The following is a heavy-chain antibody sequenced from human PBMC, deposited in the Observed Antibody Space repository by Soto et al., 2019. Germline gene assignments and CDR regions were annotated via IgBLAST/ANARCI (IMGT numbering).Heavy chain of an antibody. CDR3: ARTTYFDFWNGHYFVL. Sequence: PSETLSLTCAVSDGPINSGDYSGTWIRQPPGRGLEWIGNIHHRGTTYYTPSLKSLATISLDTSKNLFSLNLTSVTAADTAVYYCARTTYFDFWNGHYFVLWGRGTLVTVSS. J-gene: IGHJ4*02. CDR2: IHHRGTT. D-gene: IGHD3-3*01. CDR1: DGPINSGDYS. V-gene: IGHV4-30-2*01.